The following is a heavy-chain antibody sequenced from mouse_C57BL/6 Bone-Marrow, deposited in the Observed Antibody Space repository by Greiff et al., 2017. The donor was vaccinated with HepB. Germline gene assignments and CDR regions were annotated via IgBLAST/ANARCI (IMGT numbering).Heavy chain of an antibody. Sequence: QVQLKESGAELVRPGASVTLSCKASGYTFTDYEMHWVKQTPVHGLEWIGAIDPETGGTAYNQKFKGKAILTADKSSSTAYMELRSLTSEDSAVYYCREDGIDYWGQGTTLTVSS. CDR1: GYTFTDYE. CDR3: REDGIDY. J-gene: IGHJ2*01. CDR2: IDPETGGT. D-gene: IGHD1-1*01. V-gene: IGHV1-15*01.